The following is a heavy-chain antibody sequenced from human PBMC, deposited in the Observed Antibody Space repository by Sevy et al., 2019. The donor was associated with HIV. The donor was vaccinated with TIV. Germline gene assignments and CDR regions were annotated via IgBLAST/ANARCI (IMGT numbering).Heavy chain of an antibody. D-gene: IGHD1-26*01. V-gene: IGHV4-59*01. CDR2: INYSGSN. CDR3: ARMTVGEYSGSHEDY. Sequence: SETLSLTCTVSGGSISSYYWSWIRQPPGKGLEWIGYINYSGSNNYNPSLKSRVTISVDTSKNQFSLKLSSVTAADTAVYYCARMTVGEYSGSHEDYWGQGTLVTVSS. CDR1: GGSISSYY. J-gene: IGHJ4*02.